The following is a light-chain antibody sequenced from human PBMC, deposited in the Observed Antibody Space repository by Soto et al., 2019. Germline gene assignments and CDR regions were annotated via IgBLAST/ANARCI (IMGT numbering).Light chain of an antibody. CDR3: QHYNSYSEA. V-gene: IGKV1-5*03. J-gene: IGKJ1*01. CDR2: KAS. Sequence: DIQMTQSPSTLSAYVGARVTITCRASQTISSWLAWYQQKPGKAPKLLIYKASTLKSGVPSRFSGSGSGTEFTLTISSLQPDDFATYYCQHYNSYSEAFGQGTKVDIK. CDR1: QTISSW.